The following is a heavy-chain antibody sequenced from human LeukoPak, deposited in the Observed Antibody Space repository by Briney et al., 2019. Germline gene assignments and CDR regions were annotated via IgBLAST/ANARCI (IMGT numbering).Heavy chain of an antibody. Sequence: SETLSLTCTVSGGSISSFYWSWIRQPPGQGLEWIGYIHYSGTANYISSLKSRVTISVDTSKNQFSLELQSVTAADTAVYYCARDPNSSSSEHFYGMGVWGRGTSVTVSS. CDR1: GGSISSFY. CDR2: IHYSGTA. CDR3: ARDPNSSSSEHFYGMGV. D-gene: IGHD6-6*01. J-gene: IGHJ6*02. V-gene: IGHV4-59*01.